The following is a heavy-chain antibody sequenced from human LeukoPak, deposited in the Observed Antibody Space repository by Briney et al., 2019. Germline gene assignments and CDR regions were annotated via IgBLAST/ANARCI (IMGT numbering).Heavy chain of an antibody. Sequence: ASVKVSCKAPGYTFTSYDINWVRQATGQGLEWMGWISAYNGNTNYAQKLQGRVTMTTDTSTSTAYMELRSLRSDDTAVYYCARGYYYDSSGYYYHFDYWGQGTLVTVSS. CDR3: ARGYYYDSSGYYYHFDY. V-gene: IGHV1-18*01. CDR1: GYTFTSYD. CDR2: ISAYNGNT. D-gene: IGHD3-22*01. J-gene: IGHJ4*02.